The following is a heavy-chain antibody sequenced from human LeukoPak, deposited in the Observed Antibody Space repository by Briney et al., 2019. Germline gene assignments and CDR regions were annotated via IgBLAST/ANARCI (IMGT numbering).Heavy chain of an antibody. V-gene: IGHV3-72*01. J-gene: IGHJ4*02. Sequence: PGGSLRLSCAASGFTFSDHYMDWVRQAPGKGLEWVGRSRNKANSYTTEYAASVKGRFTISRDNAKNSLFLQMNSLRDEDTSVYYCARAVTVVTRGGLVFDYWGQGTLVTVSS. D-gene: IGHD2-21*02. CDR1: GFTFSDHY. CDR3: ARAVTVVTRGGLVFDY. CDR2: SRNKANSYTT.